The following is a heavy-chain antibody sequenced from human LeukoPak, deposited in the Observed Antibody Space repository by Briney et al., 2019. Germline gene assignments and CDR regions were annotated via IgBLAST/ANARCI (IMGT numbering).Heavy chain of an antibody. CDR2: IKTDGSST. V-gene: IGHV3-74*01. Sequence: GGSLRLSCAASGFILSSYWMHWARQAPGKGLVWVSRIKTDGSSTSYADSVKGRFTISRDNAKNTLYLQMNSLRAEDTAVYFCGYGSGNYNDYWGQGTLVTVSS. CDR3: GYGSGNYNDY. J-gene: IGHJ4*02. CDR1: GFILSSYW. D-gene: IGHD3-10*01.